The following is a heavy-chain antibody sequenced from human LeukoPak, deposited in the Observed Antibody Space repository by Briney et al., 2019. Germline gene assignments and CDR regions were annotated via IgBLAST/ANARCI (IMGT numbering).Heavy chain of an antibody. Sequence: PGGSLRLSCAASGFTFSNYAMHWVRQAPGKGLEWVTVISYDGSNKYYADSVKGRFTISRDNSKNTLYLQMNSLRAEDTAVYYCAKDLPPVVAATPWFDPWGQGTLVTVSS. CDR1: GFTFSNYA. J-gene: IGHJ5*02. V-gene: IGHV3-30*18. D-gene: IGHD2-15*01. CDR2: ISYDGSNK. CDR3: AKDLPPVVAATPWFDP.